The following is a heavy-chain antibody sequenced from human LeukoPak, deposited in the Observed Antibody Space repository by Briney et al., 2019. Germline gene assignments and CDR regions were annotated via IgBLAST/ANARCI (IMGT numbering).Heavy chain of an antibody. CDR2: INPNSGGT. CDR3: ARGPDTAMAGPEY. D-gene: IGHD5-18*01. CDR1: GYTFTGYY. V-gene: IGHV1-2*02. J-gene: IGHJ4*02. Sequence: ASVKVSCKASGYTFTGYYMHWVRQAPGQGLEWMGWINPNSGGTNYAQKFQGRVTMTRDTSISTAYMELSRLRSDDTAVYYCARGPDTAMAGPEYWGQGTLVTASS.